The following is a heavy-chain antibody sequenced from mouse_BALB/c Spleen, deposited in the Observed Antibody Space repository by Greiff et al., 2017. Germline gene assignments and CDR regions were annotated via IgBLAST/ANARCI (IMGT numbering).Heavy chain of an antibody. CDR2: IWAGGST. Sequence: VQLQESGPGLVAPSQSLSITCTVSGYSLTSYGVHWVRQPPGKGLEWLGVIWAGGSTNYNSALMSRLSISKDNSKSQVFLKMNSLQTDDTAMYYCARSGYDGYWYFDVWGAGTTVTVSS. D-gene: IGHD2-2*01. CDR1: GYSLTSYG. CDR3: ARSGYDGYWYFDV. J-gene: IGHJ1*01. V-gene: IGHV2-9*02.